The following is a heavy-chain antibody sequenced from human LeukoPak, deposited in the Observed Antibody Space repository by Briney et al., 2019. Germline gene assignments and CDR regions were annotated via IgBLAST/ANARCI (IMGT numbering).Heavy chain of an antibody. CDR2: MNPNSGNT. Sequence: ASVKVSCKASGGTFSSYAISWVRQAIGQGLEWMGWMNPNSGNTGYAQKFQGRVTMTRNTSISTAYMELSSLRSEDTAVYYCAREGLLRYFDWLLGLAGYYGMDVWGQGTTVTVSS. J-gene: IGHJ6*02. D-gene: IGHD3-9*01. CDR3: AREGLLRYFDWLLGLAGYYGMDV. CDR1: GGTFSSYA. V-gene: IGHV1-8*02.